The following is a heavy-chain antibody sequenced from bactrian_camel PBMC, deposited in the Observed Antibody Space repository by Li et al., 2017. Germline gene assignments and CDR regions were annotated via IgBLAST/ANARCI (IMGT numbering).Heavy chain of an antibody. CDR2: ITRDGGAT. J-gene: IGHJ6*01. CDR1: GFTYGSYD. D-gene: IGHD3*01. V-gene: IGHV3S6*01. CDR3: ARGVYCPVKS. Sequence: HVQLVESGGGLVQPGGSLRLSCAASGFTYGSYDMNWIRQAPGKGLEWVSRITRDGGATYYADSVKGRFTISRDNAKNVLYLQMNSLKTEDTAVYFCARGVYCPVKSWGQGTQVTVS.